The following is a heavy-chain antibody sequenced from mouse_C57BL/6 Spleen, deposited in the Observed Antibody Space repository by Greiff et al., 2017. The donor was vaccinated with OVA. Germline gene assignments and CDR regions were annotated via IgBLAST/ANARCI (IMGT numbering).Heavy chain of an antibody. CDR3: ARDRLAGAMDY. Sequence: EVKLVESGGGLVKPGGSLKLSCAASGFTFSSYAMSWVRQTPEKRLEWVATISDGGSYTFYPDNVKGRFTISRDNAKNNLYLQMSHLKSEDTAMYYCARDRLAGAMDYWGQGTSVTVSS. V-gene: IGHV5-4*01. J-gene: IGHJ4*01. D-gene: IGHD3-2*02. CDR2: ISDGGSYT. CDR1: GFTFSSYA.